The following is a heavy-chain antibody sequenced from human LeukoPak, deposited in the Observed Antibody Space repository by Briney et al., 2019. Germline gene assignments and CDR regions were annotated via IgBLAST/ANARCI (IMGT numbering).Heavy chain of an antibody. CDR1: GFTFTIYD. J-gene: IGHJ4*02. CDR2: INFDGSNK. D-gene: IGHD5-18*01. V-gene: IGHV3-33*01. Sequence: GGSLRLSCAASGFTFTIYDMHWVRQAPGKGLEWVALINFDGSNKNYADSVKGRFTISRDTSKNTLYLQMNSLRAEDTAVYYCARDLRKDSYGDYWGQGTLVTVSS. CDR3: ARDLRKDSYGDY.